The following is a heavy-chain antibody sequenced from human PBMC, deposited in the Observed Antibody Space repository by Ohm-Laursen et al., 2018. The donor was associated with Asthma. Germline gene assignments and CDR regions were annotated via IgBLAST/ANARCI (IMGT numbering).Heavy chain of an antibody. D-gene: IGHD6-13*01. J-gene: IGHJ3*01. CDR3: ARGHRSSWFDAFDV. Sequence: SLRLSCAASGFTFSDYAMHWVRQAPGKGLEYVSSIFSNGGYSHYADSVKGRFIIPRDNSKNTLHLQLGSLRPDDTAVYYCARGHRSSWFDAFDVWGHGTVVTVSS. CDR2: IFSNGGYS. V-gene: IGHV3-64*02. CDR1: GFTFSDYA.